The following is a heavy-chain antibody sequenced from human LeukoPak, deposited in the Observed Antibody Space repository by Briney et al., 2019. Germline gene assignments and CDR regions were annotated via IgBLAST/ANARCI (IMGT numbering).Heavy chain of an antibody. V-gene: IGHV4-39*01. CDR3: ARTPRDIVATTYNWFDP. J-gene: IGHJ5*02. Sequence: SETLSLTCTVSGGSISSSSYYWGWIRQPPGKGLEWIGSIYYSGSTYYNPSLKSRVTISVDTSKNQFSLKLSSVTAADTAVYYCARTPRDIVATTYNWFDPWGQGTLVTVSS. CDR1: GGSISSSSYY. CDR2: IYYSGST. D-gene: IGHD5-12*01.